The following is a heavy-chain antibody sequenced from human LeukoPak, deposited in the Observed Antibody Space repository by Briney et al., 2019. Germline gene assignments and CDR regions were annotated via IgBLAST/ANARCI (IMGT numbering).Heavy chain of an antibody. Sequence: PGGSLRLSCAASGFTFSSYAMHWVRQAPGKGLEWVVVISYDGSNKYYADSVKGRFTISRDNSKNTLYLQMNSLRAEDTAVYYCARPSTRSLHMEIDYWGQGTLVTVSS. D-gene: IGHD6-13*01. CDR3: ARPSTRSLHMEIDY. J-gene: IGHJ4*02. V-gene: IGHV3-30*04. CDR1: GFTFSSYA. CDR2: ISYDGSNK.